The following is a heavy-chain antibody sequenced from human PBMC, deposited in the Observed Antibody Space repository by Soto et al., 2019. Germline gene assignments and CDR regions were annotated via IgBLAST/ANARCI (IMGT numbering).Heavy chain of an antibody. J-gene: IGHJ6*03. CDR1: GYIYVSYG. Sequence: QVQLVQSGAEVKRPGASVKVSCKASGYIYVSYGMSWVRQAPGQGLEWMGWITTHSGKTTSAQKYQGRTTMTTDPSTSTASLELTRPTSDDTAVYYCARIEVDTVSTGTRDYNYYYTDVWGTGTAVTVSS. CDR2: ITTHSGKT. D-gene: IGHD5-18*01. V-gene: IGHV1-18*01. CDR3: ARIEVDTVSTGTRDYNYYYTDV.